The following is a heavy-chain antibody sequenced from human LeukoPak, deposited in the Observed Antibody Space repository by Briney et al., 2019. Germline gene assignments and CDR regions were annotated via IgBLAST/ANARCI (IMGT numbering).Heavy chain of an antibody. D-gene: IGHD3-9*01. CDR3: AKAVLTGYYAGFDY. J-gene: IGHJ4*02. CDR2: LAYDGSNE. V-gene: IGHV3-30*04. Sequence: GGSLRLSCVASGFTFNIYALHWVRQAPGKGLEWVAVLAYDGSNEYYADPVKGRFTISRDNSKNTLYLQMNSLRAADTAVYYCAKAVLTGYYAGFDYWGQGTLVTVSS. CDR1: GFTFNIYA.